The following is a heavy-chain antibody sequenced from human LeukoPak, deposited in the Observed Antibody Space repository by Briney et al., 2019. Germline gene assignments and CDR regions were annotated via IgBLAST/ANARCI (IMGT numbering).Heavy chain of an antibody. CDR2: IFGSGGSA. J-gene: IGHJ4*02. CDR3: TKTTTGYSSGQYPGWPADH. Sequence: GGSLRLSCTTSGFTFNNYAMYWVRQAPRKGLEWVAGIFGSGGSAHYADSVKGRFTISRDNSKNTVYLQMDSLRGEDTAVYYCTKTTTGYSSGQYPGWPADHWGQGALVTVSS. D-gene: IGHD3-22*01. CDR1: GFTFNNYA. V-gene: IGHV3-23*01.